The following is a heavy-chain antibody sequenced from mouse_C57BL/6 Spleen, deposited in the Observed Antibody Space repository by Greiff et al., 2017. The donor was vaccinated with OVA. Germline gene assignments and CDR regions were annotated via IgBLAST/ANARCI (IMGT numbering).Heavy chain of an antibody. J-gene: IGHJ2*01. Sequence: DVKLVESGAELVRPGASVKLSCTASGFNIKDDYMHWVKQRPEQGLEWIGWIDPENGDTEYASKFQGKATITADTSSNTAYLQLSSLTSEDTAVYYCTTTTVVAPYYFDYWGQGTTLTVSS. CDR1: GFNIKDDY. CDR2: IDPENGDT. CDR3: TTTTVVAPYYFDY. V-gene: IGHV14-4*01. D-gene: IGHD1-1*01.